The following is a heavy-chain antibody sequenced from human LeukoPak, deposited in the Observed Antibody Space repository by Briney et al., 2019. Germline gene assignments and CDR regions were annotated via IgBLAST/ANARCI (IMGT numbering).Heavy chain of an antibody. J-gene: IGHJ4*02. V-gene: IGHV3-48*04. CDR1: GFTFSSYS. CDR3: AILPAYCSSTSCYYDY. Sequence: GGSLRLSCAASGFTFSSYSMNWVRQAPGKGLEWVSYISSASGSIYYADSVKGRFTISRDNAKNSLFLQMNSLRAEDTAVYYCAILPAYCSSTSCYYDYWGQGTLVTVSS. D-gene: IGHD2-2*01. CDR2: ISSASGSI.